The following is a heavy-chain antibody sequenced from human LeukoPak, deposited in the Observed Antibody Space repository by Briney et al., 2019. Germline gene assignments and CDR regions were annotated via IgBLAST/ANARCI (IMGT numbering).Heavy chain of an antibody. J-gene: IGHJ6*02. D-gene: IGHD6-13*01. CDR2: IYHSGST. V-gene: IGHV4-38-2*02. CDR1: GYSISSGYY. CDR3: ARDQKTYSSSWDYYYYGMDV. Sequence: PSETLSLTCTVSGYSISSGYYWGWIRQPPGKGLEWIGSIYHSGSTYYNPSLKSRVTISVDTSKNQFSLKLSSVTAADTAVYYCARDQKTYSSSWDYYYYGMDVWGQGTTVTVSS.